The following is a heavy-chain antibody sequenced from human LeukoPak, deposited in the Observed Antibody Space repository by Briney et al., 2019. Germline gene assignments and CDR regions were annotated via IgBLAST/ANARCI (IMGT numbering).Heavy chain of an antibody. V-gene: IGHV1-18*01. Sequence: ASVKVSCKASGYTFRSHGIYWVRQAPGQGLEWMGWISPYNDEPNYARMFRDRVIMTTETSTTTAYMELRGLTSDDTAVYFCAREADTNSWYRPAFRLLDVWGQGTLVTVSS. J-gene: IGHJ4*02. CDR1: GYTFRSHG. D-gene: IGHD6-13*01. CDR2: ISPYNDEP. CDR3: AREADTNSWYRPAFRLLDV.